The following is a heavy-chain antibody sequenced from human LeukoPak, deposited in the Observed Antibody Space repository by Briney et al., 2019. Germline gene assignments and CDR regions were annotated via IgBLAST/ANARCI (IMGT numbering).Heavy chain of an antibody. CDR3: ARHEGSWSYYSY. J-gene: IGHJ4*02. V-gene: IGHV5-51*01. Sequence: GESLEISCKGSGYSFTTYWIAWVRQMPGRGLEWMGIISPDDSQIRYSPSFRGQVTISADKSTSTAYLQWSRLRASDTAIYYCARHEGSWSYYSYWGQGTPVTVSS. D-gene: IGHD1-26*01. CDR1: GYSFTTYW. CDR2: ISPDDSQI.